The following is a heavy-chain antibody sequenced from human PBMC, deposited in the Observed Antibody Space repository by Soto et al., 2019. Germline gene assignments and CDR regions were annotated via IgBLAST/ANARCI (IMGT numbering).Heavy chain of an antibody. D-gene: IGHD6-13*01. CDR2: INPNSGGT. CDR3: ASAAIYSSSWYASYYYYYGMDV. J-gene: IGHJ6*02. Sequence: GSSVKVSCKASGYTFTGYYMHWVRQAPGQGLDWMGWINPNSGGTNYAQKFQGRVTMTRDTSISTAHMELSRLRSDDTAVYYCASAAIYSSSWYASYYYYYGMDVWGQGTTVNVSS. V-gene: IGHV1-2*02. CDR1: GYTFTGYY.